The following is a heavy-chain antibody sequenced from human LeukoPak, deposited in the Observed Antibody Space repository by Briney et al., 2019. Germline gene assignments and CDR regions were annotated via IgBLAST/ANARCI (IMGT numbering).Heavy chain of an antibody. CDR3: ARQTGSGLFILP. Sequence: SETLSLTCTVSGGSISSYYWSWIRQPPGKGLEWIGYIYYSGSTNYNPSLKSQVSISIDTSKNQFSLKLTSVTAADTSVYYCARQTGSGLFILPGGQGTLVTVSS. V-gene: IGHV4-59*08. D-gene: IGHD3/OR15-3a*01. J-gene: IGHJ4*02. CDR2: IYYSGST. CDR1: GGSISSYY.